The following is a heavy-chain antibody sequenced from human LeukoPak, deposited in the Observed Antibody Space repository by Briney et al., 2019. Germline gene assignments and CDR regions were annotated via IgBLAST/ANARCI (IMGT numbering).Heavy chain of an antibody. D-gene: IGHD5-18*01. J-gene: IGHJ3*02. CDR2: INPNSGGT. CDR3: ARETGYSYANDAFDI. CDR1: GYTFTGYY. Sequence: GASVKVSCKASGYTFTGYYMPWVGQAPGQGVEWMGWINPNSGGTNYAQKFQGRVTMTRDTSISTAYMELSRLRSDDTAVYYCARETGYSYANDAFDIWGQGTMVTVSS. V-gene: IGHV1-2*02.